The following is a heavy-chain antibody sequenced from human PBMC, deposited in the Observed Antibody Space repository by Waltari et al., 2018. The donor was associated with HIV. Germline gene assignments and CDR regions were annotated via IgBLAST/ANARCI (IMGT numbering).Heavy chain of an antibody. CDR3: ARWTGDFCFDY. V-gene: IGHV1-46*01. J-gene: IGHJ4*02. CDR1: GYTFTTYY. Sequence: QVQLVQSGAEVKKPGASVKVSCKASGYTFTTYYIHWVRQAPGQGLEWRGVINPSGGRTTYAQKFQGRVTMTRDTSTSTVYMEMSSLRSEDTAVYYCARWTGDFCFDYWGQGTLVTVSS. D-gene: IGHD3-3*01. CDR2: INPSGGRT.